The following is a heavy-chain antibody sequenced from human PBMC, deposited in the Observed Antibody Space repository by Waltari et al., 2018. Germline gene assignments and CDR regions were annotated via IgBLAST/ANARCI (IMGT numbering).Heavy chain of an antibody. Sequence: QVQLQQWGAGLLKPSETLSLTCAVYGGSFSGYYWSWIRQPPGKGLEWIGEINHSGRATYNPSRKIRVTISVDTSKNQFSLKLGSVTAADTAVYYCARARNYDSSGSTFDYWGQGTLVTVSS. D-gene: IGHD3-22*01. CDR2: INHSGRA. CDR1: GGSFSGYY. CDR3: ARARNYDSSGSTFDY. J-gene: IGHJ4*02. V-gene: IGHV4-34*01.